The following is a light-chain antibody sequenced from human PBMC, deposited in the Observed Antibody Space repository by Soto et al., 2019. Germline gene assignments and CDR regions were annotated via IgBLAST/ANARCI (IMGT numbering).Light chain of an antibody. CDR2: EVS. V-gene: IGLV2-23*02. CDR1: SSDVGSYNL. J-gene: IGLJ2*01. Sequence: QSALTQPASVSGSPGQSITISCTGTSSDVGSYNLVSWYQQHPGKAPKLMIYEVSKRPSGVSTRFSASKSGNTASLTISGLQAEDEADYYCCSYAGSSTFVVFGGGTKVTVL. CDR3: CSYAGSSTFVV.